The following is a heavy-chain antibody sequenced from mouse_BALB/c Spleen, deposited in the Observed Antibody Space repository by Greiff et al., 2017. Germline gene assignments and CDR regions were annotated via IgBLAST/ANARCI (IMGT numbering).Heavy chain of an antibody. V-gene: IGHV1S81*02. CDR3: ARGGYGPYAMDY. CDR2: INPSNGRT. J-gene: IGHJ4*01. CDR1: GYTFTSYW. Sequence: VQLQQPGAELVKPGASVKLSCKASGYTFTSYWMHWVKQRPGQGLEWIGEINPSNGRTNYNEKFKSKATLTVDKSSSTAYMQLSSLTSEDSAVYYCARGGYGPYAMDYWGQGTSVTVSS. D-gene: IGHD2-2*01.